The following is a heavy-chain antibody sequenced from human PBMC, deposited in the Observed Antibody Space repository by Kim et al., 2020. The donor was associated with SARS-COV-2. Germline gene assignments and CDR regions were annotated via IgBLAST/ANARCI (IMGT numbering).Heavy chain of an antibody. CDR2: ISAYNGNT. J-gene: IGHJ4*02. V-gene: IGHV1-18*04. D-gene: IGHD2-2*01. Sequence: ASVKVSCKASGYTFTSYGISWVRQAPGQGLEWMGWISAYNGNTNYAQKLQGRVTMTTDTSTSTAYMELRSLRSDDTAVYYCARVRRARGSSTNSPDYWGQGTLVTVSS. CDR1: GYTFTSYG. CDR3: ARVRRARGSSTNSPDY.